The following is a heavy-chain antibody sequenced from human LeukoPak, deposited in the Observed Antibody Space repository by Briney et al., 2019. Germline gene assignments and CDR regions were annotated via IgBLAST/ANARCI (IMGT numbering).Heavy chain of an antibody. D-gene: IGHD3-22*01. CDR1: GYTFTSYY. Sequence: GASVKVSCKASGYTFTSYYMHWVRQAPGQGLEWMGIINPSGGSTSYAQKFQGRVTMTRDTSTSTVYMELRSLRSEDTAVYYCARAPEGDYYDSSGYCYWGQGTLVTVSS. CDR2: INPSGGST. J-gene: IGHJ4*02. V-gene: IGHV1-46*01. CDR3: ARAPEGDYYDSSGYCY.